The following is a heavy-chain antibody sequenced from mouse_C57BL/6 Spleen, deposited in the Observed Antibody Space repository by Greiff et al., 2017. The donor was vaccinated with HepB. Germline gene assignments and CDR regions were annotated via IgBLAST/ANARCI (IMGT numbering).Heavy chain of an antibody. CDR1: GYTFTSYW. D-gene: IGHD1-1*01. J-gene: IGHJ1*03. CDR2: IDPSDSYT. CDR3: ARSEEGYGSSYWYFDV. V-gene: IGHV1-59*01. Sequence: VQLQQPGAELVRPGNSVKLSCKASGYTFTSYWMHWVKQRPGQGLEWIGVIDPSDSYTNYNQKFKGKATLTVDTSSSTAYMQLSSLTSEDSAVYYCARSEEGYGSSYWYFDVWGTGTTVTVSS.